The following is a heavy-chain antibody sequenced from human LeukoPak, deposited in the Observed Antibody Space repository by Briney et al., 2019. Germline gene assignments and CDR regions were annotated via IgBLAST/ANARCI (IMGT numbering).Heavy chain of an antibody. CDR1: GFTVSSNY. CDR2: IYCCGST. Sequence: GGSLTLSCAASGFTVSSNYMSWVRQAPGKGLEWVSVIYCCGSTYYADSVKGRFTISRDNSKNPLYLQMNSLRAEDTAVYYCASGGRNADIVALIGGYYFDYWGQGTLVTVSS. V-gene: IGHV3-53*05. CDR3: ASGGRNADIVALIGGYYFDY. D-gene: IGHD5-12*01. J-gene: IGHJ4*02.